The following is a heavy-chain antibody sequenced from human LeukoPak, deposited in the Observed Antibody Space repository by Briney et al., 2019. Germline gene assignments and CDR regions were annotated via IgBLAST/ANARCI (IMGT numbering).Heavy chain of an antibody. CDR1: GGSISSSSYY. V-gene: IGHV4-39*01. D-gene: IGHD5-12*01. CDR2: IYYSGST. CDR3: ARQCRDEWLRGIINWFDP. Sequence: PSETLSLTCTVSGGSISSSSYYWGWIRQPPGKGLEWIGSIYYSGSTYYNPSLKSRVTISVDTSKNQFSLKLSSVTAADTAVYYCARQCRDEWLRGIINWFDPWGQGTLVTVSS. J-gene: IGHJ5*02.